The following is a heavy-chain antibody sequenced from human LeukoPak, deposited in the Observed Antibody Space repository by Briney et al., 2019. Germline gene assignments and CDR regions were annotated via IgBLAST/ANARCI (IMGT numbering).Heavy chain of an antibody. CDR3: ARGITMVRGAAPYYYYGMDV. CDR2: ISYDGSNK. D-gene: IGHD3-10*01. CDR1: GFTLSSYA. V-gene: IGHV3-30-3*01. J-gene: IGHJ6*02. Sequence: GGSLRLSCAASGFTLSSYAMHWVRQAPGKGLEWVAVISYDGSNKYYADSVKGRFTISRDNSKNTLYLQMNSLRAEDTAVYYCARGITMVRGAAPYYYYGMDVWGQGTTVTVSS.